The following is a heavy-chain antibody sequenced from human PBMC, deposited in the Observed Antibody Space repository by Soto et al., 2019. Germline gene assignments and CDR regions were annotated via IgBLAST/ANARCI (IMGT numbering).Heavy chain of an antibody. Sequence: ASVKVSCKASGYTFTSYDINWVRQATGQGLEWMGWMNPNSSNTGYAQKFQGRVTMTRNTSISTAYMELSSLRSEDTAVYYCARAASSSSGGLPFYYYYYYMDVWGKGTTVTVSS. D-gene: IGHD6-6*01. CDR2: MNPNSSNT. CDR3: ARAASSSSGGLPFYYYYYYMDV. V-gene: IGHV1-8*01. CDR1: GYTFTSYD. J-gene: IGHJ6*03.